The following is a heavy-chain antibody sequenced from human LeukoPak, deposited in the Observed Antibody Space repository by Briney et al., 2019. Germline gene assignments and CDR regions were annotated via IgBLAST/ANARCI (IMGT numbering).Heavy chain of an antibody. CDR2: ISFDGSNK. J-gene: IGHJ4*02. V-gene: IGHV3-30*18. Sequence: GGSLRLSCAASGFSFSDYGIHWVRQAPGKGLEWVAVISFDGSNKYYADSVKGRFTIFRDNSKTTLSLQMNSLRVEDTAVYYCAKDGAYINYQYYFDSWGRGTLVTVSS. CDR3: AKDGAYINYQYYFDS. D-gene: IGHD4-11*01. CDR1: GFSFSDYG.